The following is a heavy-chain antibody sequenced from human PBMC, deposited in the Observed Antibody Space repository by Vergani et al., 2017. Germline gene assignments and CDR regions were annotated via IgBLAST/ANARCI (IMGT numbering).Heavy chain of an antibody. J-gene: IGHJ5*02. CDR1: GYSFTSYW. CDR3: ARAPGXCSGGSCLNWFDP. V-gene: IGHV5-51*01. D-gene: IGHD2-15*01. CDR2: IYPGDSDT. Sequence: EVQLVQSGAEVKKPGESLKISCKGSGYSFTSYWIGWVRQMPGKGLEWMGIIYPGDSDTRYSPSFQGQVTISADKSISTAYLQWSSLKASDTAMYYCARAPGXCSGGSCLNWFDPWGQGTLVTVSS.